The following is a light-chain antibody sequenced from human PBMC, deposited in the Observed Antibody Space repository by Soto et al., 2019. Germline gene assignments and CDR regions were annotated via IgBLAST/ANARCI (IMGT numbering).Light chain of an antibody. J-gene: IGKJ4*01. CDR1: QSINNY. CDR3: LQHNSYPLT. V-gene: IGKV1-17*01. Sequence: IQLTQSPSSLSASVGDRVAITCRTSQSINNYLNWYQQKPGKAPKVLIYDATRLQSGVPSRFSGGGSGTEFTLTISSLQPEDFATYYCLQHNSYPLTFGGGTKVDIK. CDR2: DAT.